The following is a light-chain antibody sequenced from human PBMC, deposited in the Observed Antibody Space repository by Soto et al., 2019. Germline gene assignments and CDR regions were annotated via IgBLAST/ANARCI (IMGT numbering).Light chain of an antibody. Sequence: QSALTQPASVSGSPGQSITISCSGTSCDVGFYNYVSWFQQYPAKTPKLMIFEVSNRPSGVYDRFSGSKYDNTASLTISGLQADEEVHYFCTSYATSSTWVFGGGTKVPVL. V-gene: IGLV2-14*01. CDR1: SCDVGFYNY. CDR2: EVS. CDR3: TSYATSSTWV. J-gene: IGLJ3*02.